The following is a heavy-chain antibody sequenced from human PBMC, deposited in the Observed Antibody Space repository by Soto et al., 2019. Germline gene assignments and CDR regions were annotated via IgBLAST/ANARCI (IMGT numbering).Heavy chain of an antibody. Sequence: GGSLRLSCAASGFTFSSYSMNWVRQAPGKGLEWVSSISSSSSYIYYADSVKGRFTISRDNAKNSLYLQMNSLRAEDTAVYYCAREGGSCSGGSCYLPEYYYYYYYMDVWGKGTTVTVSS. V-gene: IGHV3-21*01. CDR1: GFTFSSYS. D-gene: IGHD2-15*01. CDR3: AREGGSCSGGSCYLPEYYYYYYYMDV. J-gene: IGHJ6*03. CDR2: ISSSSSYI.